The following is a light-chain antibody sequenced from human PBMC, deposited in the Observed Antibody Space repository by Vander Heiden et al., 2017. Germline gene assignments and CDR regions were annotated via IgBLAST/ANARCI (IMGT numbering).Light chain of an antibody. J-gene: IGLJ3*02. CDR1: SSNIRNNY. CDR2: DSN. V-gene: IGLV1-51*01. CDR3: ATWDDSLSAVV. Sequence: SVLTQPPSVSAAPGQKVTISCSGRSSNIRNNYISWYQHLPGTAPKLLIYDSNKRPSGIPDRVIGSKSGTSATLGITGLQTGDEAEDDCATWDDSLSAVVFGGGTKLTVL.